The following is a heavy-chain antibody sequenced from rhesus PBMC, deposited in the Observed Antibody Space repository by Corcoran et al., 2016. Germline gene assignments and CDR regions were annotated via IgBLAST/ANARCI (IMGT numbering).Heavy chain of an antibody. CDR1: GSSLNSGYY. CDR2: IYGSGGSY. CDR3: ARVGSSWSEWDTVGTEWYFDL. J-gene: IGHJ2*01. Sequence: QVQLQESGPGLVKPSETLSLTCAVSGSSLNSGYYWGWSRQPPGKGPEWIGSIYGSGGSYYLNPSLKSRVTLSVDTSKNQFSLKLSSVTAADTAVYYCARVGSSWSEWDTVGTEWYFDLWGPGTPITISS. V-gene: IGHV4S14*01. D-gene: IGHD5-42*01.